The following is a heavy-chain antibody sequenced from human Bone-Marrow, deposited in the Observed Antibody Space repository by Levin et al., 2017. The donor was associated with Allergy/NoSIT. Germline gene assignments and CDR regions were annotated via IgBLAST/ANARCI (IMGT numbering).Heavy chain of an antibody. D-gene: IGHD6-13*01. V-gene: IGHV3-23*01. CDR2: ISGSGGST. Sequence: PAGGSLRLSCAASGFTFSSYAMSWVRQAPGKGLEWVSAISGSGGSTYYADSVKGRFTISRDNSKNTLYLQMNSLRAEDTAVYYCAKEEYSSSWTDGMDVWGQGTTVTVSS. CDR3: AKEEYSSSWTDGMDV. J-gene: IGHJ6*02. CDR1: GFTFSSYA.